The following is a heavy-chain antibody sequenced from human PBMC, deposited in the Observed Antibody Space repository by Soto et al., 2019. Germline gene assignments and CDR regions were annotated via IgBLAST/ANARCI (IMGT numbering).Heavy chain of an antibody. Sequence: SGPTLVNPTETLTLTCTVSGFSLSNARMGVSWIRQPPGKALEWLAHIFSNDEKSYSTSLMSRLTISKDTSKSQVVLTMINMDPVDTATYYCARMATYYYGMDVWGQGTTVTVSS. V-gene: IGHV2-26*01. J-gene: IGHJ6*02. CDR1: GFSLSNARMG. CDR2: IFSNDEK. CDR3: ARMATYYYGMDV.